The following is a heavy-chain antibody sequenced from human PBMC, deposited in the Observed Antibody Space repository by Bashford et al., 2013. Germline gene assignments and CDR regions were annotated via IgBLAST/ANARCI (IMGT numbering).Heavy chain of an antibody. Sequence: VRQAPGKGLEWVSAISGSGGSTYYADSVKGRFTISRDNSKNTLYLQMNSLRAEDTAVYYCAHISLYDFWSGPQNYWGQGTLVTVSS. J-gene: IGHJ4*02. V-gene: IGHV3-23*01. CDR2: ISGSGGST. D-gene: IGHD3-3*01. CDR3: AHISLYDFWSGPQNY.